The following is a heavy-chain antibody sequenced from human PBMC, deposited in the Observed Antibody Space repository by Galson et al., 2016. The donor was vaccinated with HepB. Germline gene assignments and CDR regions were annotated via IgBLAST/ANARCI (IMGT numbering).Heavy chain of an antibody. V-gene: IGHV3-23*01. D-gene: IGHD3-22*01. Sequence: SLRLSCAGSGFSISNYAMAWVRQAPGKGLEWGSAISGSGGGTYYVDSVKGRFTISRDRTKNTVYLQMNSLRAGDTAVYYCAKDSVTMREPYYGKGFDYWGQGTLGTVAA. CDR2: ISGSGGGT. CDR3: AKDSVTMREPYYGKGFDY. J-gene: IGHJ4*02. CDR1: GFSISNYA.